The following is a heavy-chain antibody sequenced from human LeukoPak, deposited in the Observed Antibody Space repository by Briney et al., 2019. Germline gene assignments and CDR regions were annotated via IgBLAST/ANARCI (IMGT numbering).Heavy chain of an antibody. CDR2: FVYTGNI. D-gene: IGHD5-12*01. V-gene: IGHV4-59*11. CDR3: ATGVDLAKIRT. J-gene: IGHJ5*02. Sequence: SETLSLTCTGSGDSISSPYWSWIRQPPGKGLQWIAHFVYTGNIVYNPSLTSRATISLDTSKNQFSLTLNSVTAADTAVYYCATGVDLAKIRTWGQGTLVTVSS. CDR1: GDSISSPY.